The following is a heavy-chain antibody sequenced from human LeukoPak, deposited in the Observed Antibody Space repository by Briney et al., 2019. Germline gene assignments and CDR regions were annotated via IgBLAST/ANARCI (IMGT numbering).Heavy chain of an antibody. D-gene: IGHD6-6*01. Sequence: GESLKISCKGSGYSFTSYWIGWVRQMPGKGLEWMGIIYPGDSDTRYSPSFQGQVTISADKSISTAYLQWSSLKASDTAMYYCARLEYSSSSGPLLNYFDYWGQGTLVTVSS. V-gene: IGHV5-51*01. J-gene: IGHJ4*02. CDR2: IYPGDSDT. CDR3: ARLEYSSSSGPLLNYFDY. CDR1: GYSFTSYW.